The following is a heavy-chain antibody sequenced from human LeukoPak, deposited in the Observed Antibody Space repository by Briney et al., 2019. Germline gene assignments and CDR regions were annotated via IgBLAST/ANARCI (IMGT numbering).Heavy chain of an antibody. CDR1: GGSISSSSYY. V-gene: IGHV4-39*01. CDR3: AKARSTTRGTLFDY. J-gene: IGHJ4*02. CDR2: MYYSGST. D-gene: IGHD1-1*01. Sequence: SETLSLTCTVSGGSISSSSYYWGWIRQPPGMGLEWIGSMYYSGSTYYNPSLKSRVTISVDTSKNQFSLRLSSVTAADTAVYYCAKARSTTRGTLFDYWGQGTLVTVSS.